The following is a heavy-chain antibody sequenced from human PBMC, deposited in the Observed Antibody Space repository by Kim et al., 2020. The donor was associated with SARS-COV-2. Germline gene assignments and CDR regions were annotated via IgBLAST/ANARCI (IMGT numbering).Heavy chain of an antibody. D-gene: IGHD6-6*01. CDR1: GDSVSSNSAA. J-gene: IGHJ3*02. V-gene: IGHV6-1*01. CDR2: TYYRSKWYN. CDR3: ERVTMGAARPTGAFDI. Sequence: SQTLSLSCAISGDSVSSNSAAWNWIRQSPSRGLEWLGRTYYRSKWYNDYAVSVKSRITINPDTSKNQFSLQLNSVTPEDTAVYYCERVTMGAARPTGAFDIWGQGTMVTVSS.